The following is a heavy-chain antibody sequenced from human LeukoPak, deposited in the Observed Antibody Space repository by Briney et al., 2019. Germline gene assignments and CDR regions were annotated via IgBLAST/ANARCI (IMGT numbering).Heavy chain of an antibody. Sequence: GGSLRLSCAASGFTFTTYSMNWVRQALGKGLEWGSCISGSSTYIYYADSVKGRFTISRDNAKNSLYLQMSSLRAEDTAVYYCARGYCNGGDCYFADWGQRTLDTVSS. J-gene: IGHJ4*02. CDR1: GFTFTTYS. CDR2: ISGSSTYI. D-gene: IGHD2-8*02. V-gene: IGHV3-21*01. CDR3: ARGYCNGGDCYFAD.